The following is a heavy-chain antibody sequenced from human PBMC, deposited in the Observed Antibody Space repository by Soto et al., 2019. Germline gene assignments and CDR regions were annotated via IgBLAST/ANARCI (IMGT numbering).Heavy chain of an antibody. CDR3: ARDAKVDDYGDYASNWYFDL. Sequence: EVQLVESGGGLVQPGGSLRLSCAASGFTVSSNYMSWVRQAPGKGLEWVSVIYSGGSTYYADSVKGRFTISRDKSKNTLYLQMNSLRADDTAVYYCARDAKVDDYGDYASNWYFDLWGRGTLVTVSS. CDR2: IYSGGST. V-gene: IGHV3-66*01. CDR1: GFTVSSNY. D-gene: IGHD4-17*01. J-gene: IGHJ2*01.